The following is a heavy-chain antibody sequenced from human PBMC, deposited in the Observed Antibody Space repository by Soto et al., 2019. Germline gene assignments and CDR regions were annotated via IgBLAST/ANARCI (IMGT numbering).Heavy chain of an antibody. V-gene: IGHV3-23*01. CDR1: GFTFSSYA. Sequence: EVQLLESGGGLVQPGGSLRLSCAASGFTFSSYAMNWVRQAPGKGLQWVSAISIGSAATYHADSVKGRFTISRDDSKNTLYLHMNSLRAEDTAVYYCAKSGTHSYFDNWGQGTLVTVSS. J-gene: IGHJ4*02. CDR3: AKSGTHSYFDN. CDR2: ISIGSAAT.